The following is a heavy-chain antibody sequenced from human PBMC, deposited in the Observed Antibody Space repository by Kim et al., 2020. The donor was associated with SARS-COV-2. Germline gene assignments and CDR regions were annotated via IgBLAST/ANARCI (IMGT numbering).Heavy chain of an antibody. CDR3: ARVRGGGSGSYYFDY. D-gene: IGHD3-10*01. J-gene: IGHJ4*02. Sequence: GGSLRLSCAASGFTFSSYAMHWVRQAPGKGLEWVAVISYDGSNKYYADSVKGRFTISRDNSKNTLYLQMNSLRAEDTAVYYCARVRGGGSGSYYFDYWGQGTLVTVSS. CDR2: ISYDGSNK. CDR1: GFTFSSYA. V-gene: IGHV3-30*04.